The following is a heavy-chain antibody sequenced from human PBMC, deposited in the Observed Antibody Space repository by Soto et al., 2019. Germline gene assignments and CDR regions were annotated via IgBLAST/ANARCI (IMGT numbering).Heavy chain of an antibody. CDR3: APDKRDSSGYYYFDY. CDR1: GFTFSSYA. J-gene: IGHJ4*02. Sequence: PGGSLRLSCAASGFTFSSYAMSWVRQAPGKGLEWVSAISGSGGSTYYADSVKGRFTISRDNSKNTLYLQMNSLRAEDTAVYYCAPDKRDSSGYYYFDYWGPGTMVTVSS. V-gene: IGHV3-23*01. D-gene: IGHD3-22*01. CDR2: ISGSGGST.